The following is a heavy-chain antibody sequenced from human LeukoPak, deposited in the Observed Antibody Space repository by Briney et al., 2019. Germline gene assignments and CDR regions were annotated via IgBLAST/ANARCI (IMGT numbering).Heavy chain of an antibody. CDR3: ASEIGSYDFWSGYYKY. Sequence: VASVTVSCKASAGTFSSYAISWVRQAPGQGLEWMGGIIPIFGTANYAQKFQGRVTITADESTSTAYMELSSLRSEDTAVYYCASEIGSYDFWSGYYKYWGQGTLVTVSS. CDR1: AGTFSSYA. V-gene: IGHV1-69*13. CDR2: IIPIFGTA. J-gene: IGHJ4*02. D-gene: IGHD3-3*01.